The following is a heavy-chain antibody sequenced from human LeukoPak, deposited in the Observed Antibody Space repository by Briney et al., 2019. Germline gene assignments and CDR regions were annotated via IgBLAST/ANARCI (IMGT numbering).Heavy chain of an antibody. J-gene: IGHJ3*02. CDR3: TTNGESSSYDAFDI. Sequence: GGSLRLSCAAFGFTFSNAWMSWVRQAPGKGLEWVGRIKSKTEGGTTDYAAPVKGRFNISRDDSKNTPYLQMNSLKTEDTAVYYCTTNGESSSYDAFDIWGQGTMVTVSS. V-gene: IGHV3-15*01. CDR1: GFTFSNAW. D-gene: IGHD2-8*01. CDR2: IKSKTEGGTT.